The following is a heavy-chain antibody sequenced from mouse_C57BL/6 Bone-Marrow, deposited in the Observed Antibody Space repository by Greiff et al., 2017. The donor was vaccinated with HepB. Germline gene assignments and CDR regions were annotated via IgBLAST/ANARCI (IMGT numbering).Heavy chain of an antibody. Sequence: VKLQESGAELVRPGTSVKMSCKASGYTFTNYWIGWAKQRPGHGLEWIGDIYPGGGYTNYNENFKGKATLTADKSSSTSYMQFSSLTSEDSAIYYCASGEGYFDYWGQGTTLTVSS. CDR3: ASGEGYFDY. CDR2: IYPGGGYT. J-gene: IGHJ2*01. CDR1: GYTFTNYW. V-gene: IGHV1-63*01.